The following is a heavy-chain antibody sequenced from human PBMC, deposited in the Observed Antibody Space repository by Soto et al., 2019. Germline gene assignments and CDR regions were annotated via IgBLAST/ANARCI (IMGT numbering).Heavy chain of an antibody. V-gene: IGHV4-34*01. Sequence: VQLQQWGAGLLKPSETLSLTCAVYGGSFSGYYWSWIRHPPGKGLEWIGEIKHSGSTNYNPSLKSLVTLSVEASKCLFSLKLSSVTAPDRAVYFCARRSIIMVRGVIGAFDIWGQGTMVTVSS. CDR2: IKHSGST. CDR1: GGSFSGYY. CDR3: ARRSIIMVRGVIGAFDI. J-gene: IGHJ3*02. D-gene: IGHD3-10*01.